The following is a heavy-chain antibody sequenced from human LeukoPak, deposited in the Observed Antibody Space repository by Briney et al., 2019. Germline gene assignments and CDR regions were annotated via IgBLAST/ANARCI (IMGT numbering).Heavy chain of an antibody. D-gene: IGHD3-22*01. CDR2: IYHSGST. CDR1: GYSISSGYY. Sequence: SETLSLTCTVSGYSISSGYYWGWIRQPPRKGLEWIGSIYHSGSTYYNPSLKSRVTISVDTSKNQFSLKLSSVTAADTAVYYCAVRGEYYDSGGYSPDIDYWGQGTLVTVSS. J-gene: IGHJ4*02. CDR3: AVRGEYYDSGGYSPDIDY. V-gene: IGHV4-38-2*02.